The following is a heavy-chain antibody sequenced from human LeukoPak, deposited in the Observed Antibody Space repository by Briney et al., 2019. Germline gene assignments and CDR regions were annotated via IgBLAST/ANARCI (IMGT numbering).Heavy chain of an antibody. CDR3: ARQPRPYYYGSGSYYQAYFDY. Sequence: PSETLSLTCAVYGGSFSGYYWSWIRQPPGKGLEWIGEINHSGSTNYNPSLKSRVTISVDTSKNQFSLKLSSVTAADTAVYYCARQPRPYYYGSGSYYQAYFDYWGQGTLVTVSS. V-gene: IGHV4-34*01. J-gene: IGHJ4*02. CDR2: INHSGST. CDR1: GGSFSGYY. D-gene: IGHD3-10*01.